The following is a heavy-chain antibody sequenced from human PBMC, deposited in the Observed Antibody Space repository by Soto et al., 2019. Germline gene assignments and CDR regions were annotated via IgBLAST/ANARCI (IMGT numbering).Heavy chain of an antibody. CDR3: AKRQSSNFVPFDS. CDR1: GFSISSDA. D-gene: IGHD2-2*01. Sequence: EVQLLESGGGFIQPGGSLRLSCSASGFSISSDAMSWVRQAPGKGLEWVSGISGSGANTNYADSVKGRFAISIDNSKNTLYLQMSSLRAEDTAVYYCAKRQSSNFVPFDSWGQGTLVTVSS. V-gene: IGHV3-23*01. CDR2: ISGSGANT. J-gene: IGHJ4*02.